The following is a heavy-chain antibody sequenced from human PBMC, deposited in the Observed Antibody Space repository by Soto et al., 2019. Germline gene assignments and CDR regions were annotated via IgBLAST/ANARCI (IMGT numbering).Heavy chain of an antibody. CDR3: ARASSPRNPWLDY. Sequence: GGSLRLSCGASGFTFSDDYMSWIRQAPGKGLEWVSYISSSGGTIYYADSVKGRFTISRDNAKNSLFLQMNSLRADDTAVYYCARASSPRNPWLDYWGQGTLVTVSS. CDR1: GFTFSDDY. J-gene: IGHJ4*02. D-gene: IGHD5-18*01. V-gene: IGHV3-11*01. CDR2: ISSSGGTI.